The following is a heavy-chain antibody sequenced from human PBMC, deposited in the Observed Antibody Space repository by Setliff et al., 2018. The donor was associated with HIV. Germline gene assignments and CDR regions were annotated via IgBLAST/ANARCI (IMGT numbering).Heavy chain of an antibody. D-gene: IGHD2-2*01. V-gene: IGHV4-59*11. Sequence: SETLSLTCTVSGPSINIHYWSWIRQSPGKGFEWIGYIYSTGSTNYNPSLNSRVTISVDTSKNQFFLKLSSVTAADTAVYYCVRGYCSSTTCYDDYYYMDVWGKGSTVTVPS. J-gene: IGHJ6*03. CDR2: IYSTGST. CDR3: VRGYCSSTTCYDDYYYMDV. CDR1: GPSINIHY.